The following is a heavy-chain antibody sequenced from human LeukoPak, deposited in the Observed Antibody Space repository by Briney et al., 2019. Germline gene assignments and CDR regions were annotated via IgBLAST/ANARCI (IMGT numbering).Heavy chain of an antibody. Sequence: GGSLRLSCAASGFTFSSHWMSWVRQAPGKGLEWVANIKQDGSEKYYVDSVKGRFTISRDNAKNSLYLQMNSLRAEDTAVYYCARTPVGNFDYWGQGTLVTVSS. CDR1: GFTFSSHW. CDR3: ARTPVGNFDY. V-gene: IGHV3-7*01. D-gene: IGHD1-26*01. J-gene: IGHJ4*02. CDR2: IKQDGSEK.